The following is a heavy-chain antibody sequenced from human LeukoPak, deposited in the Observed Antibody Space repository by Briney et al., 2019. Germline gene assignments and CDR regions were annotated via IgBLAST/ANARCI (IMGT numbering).Heavy chain of an antibody. J-gene: IGHJ3*02. V-gene: IGHV3-30*04. CDR3: AYSGSYTEAFDI. D-gene: IGHD1-26*01. CDR2: ISYDGSNK. CDR1: GFTFSSYA. Sequence: GGSLRLSCAASGFTFSSYAMHWVRQAPGRGLEWVAVISYDGSNKYHADSVKGRYTISRDNSKNTLYLQMNSLRAEDTAVYYCAYSGSYTEAFDIWGQGTMVTVSS.